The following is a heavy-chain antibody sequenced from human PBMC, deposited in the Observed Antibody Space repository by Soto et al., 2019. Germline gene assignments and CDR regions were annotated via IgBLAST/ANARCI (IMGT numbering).Heavy chain of an antibody. CDR3: ARGCSGGSCPRSRAFDI. CDR2: INWNGGST. CDR1: GFTFDDYG. D-gene: IGHD2-15*01. J-gene: IGHJ3*02. V-gene: IGHV3-20*01. Sequence: GGSLRLSCAASGFTFDDYGMSWVRQAPGKGLEWVSGINWNGGSTGYADSVKGRFTISRDNAKNSLYLQMNSLRAEDTALYHCARGCSGGSCPRSRAFDIWGQGTMVTVSS.